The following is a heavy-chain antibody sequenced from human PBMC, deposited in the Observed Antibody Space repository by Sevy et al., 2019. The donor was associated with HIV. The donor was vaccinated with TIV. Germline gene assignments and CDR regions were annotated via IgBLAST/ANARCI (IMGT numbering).Heavy chain of an antibody. J-gene: IGHJ6*02. CDR3: TGVGCSGGSCYSRGAYYYYGMDV. CDR1: GFTFGDYA. Sequence: GGSLRLSCTASGFTFGDYAMSGFRQAPWKGLEWVGFIRSKAYGGTTEYAAPVKGRFTISRDDSKSIAYLQMNSLKTEDRAGYYCTGVGCSGGSCYSRGAYYYYGMDVWGQGTTVTVSS. CDR2: IRSKAYGGTT. V-gene: IGHV3-49*03. D-gene: IGHD2-15*01.